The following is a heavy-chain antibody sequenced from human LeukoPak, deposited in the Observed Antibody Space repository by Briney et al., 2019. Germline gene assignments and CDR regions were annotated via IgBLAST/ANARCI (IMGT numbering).Heavy chain of an antibody. CDR2: ISGSGGST. D-gene: IGHD5-12*01. CDR3: AKDKVATIAFPDY. Sequence: PGGSLRLSCAAPGFTFSSYAMSWVRQAPGKGLEWVSAISGSGGSTYYADSVKGRFTISRDNSKNTLYLQMNSLRAEDTAVYYCAKDKVATIAFPDYWGQGTLVTVSS. CDR1: GFTFSSYA. J-gene: IGHJ4*02. V-gene: IGHV3-23*01.